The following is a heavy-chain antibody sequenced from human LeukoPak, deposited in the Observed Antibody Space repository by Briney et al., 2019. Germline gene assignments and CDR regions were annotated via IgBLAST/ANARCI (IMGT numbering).Heavy chain of an antibody. Sequence: PGGSLRLSCAASGFTFSSYEMNWVRQAPGKGLEWLSYISRSGGTIYADSVKSRFTISRDNAKNSLYLQMNSLRAEDTAVYYCARDRSGWYRWFDPWGQGTLVTVSS. J-gene: IGHJ5*02. D-gene: IGHD6-19*01. CDR2: ISRSGGTI. CDR1: GFTFSSYE. CDR3: ARDRSGWYRWFDP. V-gene: IGHV3-48*03.